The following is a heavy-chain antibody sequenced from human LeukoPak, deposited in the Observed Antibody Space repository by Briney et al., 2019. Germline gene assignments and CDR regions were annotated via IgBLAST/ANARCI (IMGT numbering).Heavy chain of an antibody. V-gene: IGHV3-30*18. CDR2: ISYDGSNK. CDR3: TKGVLGRTQSVSAGLDY. CDR1: GFTFSDYG. Sequence: PGGSLRLSCAASGFTFSDYGMHWVRQAPGKGLEWVAVISYDGSNKYYADSVQGRFTISRDNSENTLYLQMNSLRPEDTAAYYCTKGVLGRTQSVSAGLDYWGQGTLVTVSS. J-gene: IGHJ4*02. D-gene: IGHD7-27*01.